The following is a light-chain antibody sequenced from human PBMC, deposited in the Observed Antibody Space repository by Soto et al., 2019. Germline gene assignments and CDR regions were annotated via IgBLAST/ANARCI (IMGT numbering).Light chain of an antibody. V-gene: IGKV2D-30*01. J-gene: IGKJ5*01. CDR3: MQGTCLPS. Sequence: DVVMTQSPLSLPVTLGQPASISCRSSQSLVYSDANTSLNRFQQRPGPSPRQLVYEVSIWVSEVPDRLIGGGSGTAFRLIMAWVESEDVGFYYWMQGTCLPSFGQGTQLESK. CDR2: EVS. CDR1: QSLVYSDANTS.